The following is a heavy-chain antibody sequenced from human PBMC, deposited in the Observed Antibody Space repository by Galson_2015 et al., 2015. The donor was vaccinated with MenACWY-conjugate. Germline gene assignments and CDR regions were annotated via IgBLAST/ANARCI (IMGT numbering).Heavy chain of an antibody. V-gene: IGHV1-3*01. Sequence: SVKVSCKASGYTFTTYAMHWVRQAPGQRLEWMGWINPANGNTKYSQNFQGRLTFTRDTSATTVYMELSSLRSEDTAMFYCVRESIVVLPAVLRGGYFDYWGQGTLVTVSS. CDR2: INPANGNT. J-gene: IGHJ4*02. CDR3: VRESIVVLPAVLRGGYFDY. D-gene: IGHD2-2*01. CDR1: GYTFTTYA.